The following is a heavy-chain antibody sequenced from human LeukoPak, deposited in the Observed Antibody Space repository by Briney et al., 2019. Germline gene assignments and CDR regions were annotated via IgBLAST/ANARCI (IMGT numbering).Heavy chain of an antibody. CDR2: ISGSGGST. CDR3: AKGPSYYYDSSGYYC. Sequence: GGSLRLSCAASGFTFSSYAMSWVRQAPGEGLEWVSAISGSGGSTYYADSVKGRFTISRDNSKNTLYLQMNSLRAEDTAVYYCAKGPSYYYDSSGYYCWGQGTLVTVSS. V-gene: IGHV3-23*01. J-gene: IGHJ4*02. D-gene: IGHD3-22*01. CDR1: GFTFSSYA.